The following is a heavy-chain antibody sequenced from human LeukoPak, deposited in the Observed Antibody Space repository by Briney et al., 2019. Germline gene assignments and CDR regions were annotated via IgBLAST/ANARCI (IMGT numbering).Heavy chain of an antibody. CDR1: GFTFSSYS. D-gene: IGHD2-2*01. CDR3: ARGRYCSSTSCFDFDY. CDR2: ISSSSSYI. V-gene: IGHV3-21*01. J-gene: IGHJ4*02. Sequence: GGSLRLSCAASGFTFSSYSMNWVRQAPGKGLEWVSSISSSSSYIYYADSVKGRFTISRDNAKNSLYLQTNSLRAEDTAVYYCARGRYCSSTSCFDFDYWGQGTLVTVSS.